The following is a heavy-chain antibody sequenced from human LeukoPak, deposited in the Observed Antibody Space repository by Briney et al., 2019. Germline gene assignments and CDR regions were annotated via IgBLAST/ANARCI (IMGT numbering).Heavy chain of an antibody. CDR1: GYTFTSYD. V-gene: IGHV1-8*01. CDR2: MNPNNGIT. D-gene: IGHD6-19*01. Sequence: PWASVKVSCKASGYTFTSYDINWVRQATGQGLEWMGWMNPNNGITDYAQKFQGRVTLTRNTSITTAYMELSSLRSEDTAVYYCTRGGPVAGTHKYFQHWGQGTLVTVSS. CDR3: TRGGPVAGTHKYFQH. J-gene: IGHJ1*01.